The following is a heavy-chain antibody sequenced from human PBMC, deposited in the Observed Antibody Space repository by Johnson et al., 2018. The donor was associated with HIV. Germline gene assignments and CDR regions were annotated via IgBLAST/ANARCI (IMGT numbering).Heavy chain of an antibody. CDR2: ITWNSGKI. CDR3: ARAVYSSAWAPGGAFES. J-gene: IGHJ3*02. D-gene: IGHD6-19*01. V-gene: IGHV3-9*01. Sequence: VQLVESGGGVVRPGGSLRLSCAASGFIFDDYAMHWVRQAPGKGLEWVSGITWNSGKIDYAASVKGRFTISRDNAKNTVYLQMNSLRVEDTAVYDCARAVYSSAWAPGGAFESWGQGTMVTVSS. CDR1: GFIFDDYA.